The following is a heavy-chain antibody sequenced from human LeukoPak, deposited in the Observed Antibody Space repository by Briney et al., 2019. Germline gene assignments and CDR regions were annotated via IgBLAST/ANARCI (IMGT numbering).Heavy chain of an antibody. CDR2: ISTSSSNI. CDR1: GFIFNKYS. V-gene: IGHV3-48*04. Sequence: PGGSLRLSCAASGFIFNKYSMNWVRQAPGKGLEWVSYISTSSSNIYHADSVKGRFTISRDNAKNSLYLQMNSLRAEDTAMYYCATAPASVDSSWGQGTLVAVSS. D-gene: IGHD3-3*01. J-gene: IGHJ5*02. CDR3: ATAPASVDSS.